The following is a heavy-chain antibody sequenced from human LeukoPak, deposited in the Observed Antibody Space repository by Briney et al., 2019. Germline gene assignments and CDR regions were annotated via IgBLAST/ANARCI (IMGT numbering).Heavy chain of an antibody. Sequence: SETLSLTCDVSGGSISTDSYYWGWIRQPPGKGLEWIGNIWGSGSTYYNPSLKTRVTISLDKTKNQFSLKLSSVTAADTAVYYCARHWWDFGLVKAHLDPWGQGTLVTVSS. CDR1: GGSISTDSYY. J-gene: IGHJ5*02. D-gene: IGHD3/OR15-3a*01. V-gene: IGHV4-39*01. CDR3: ARHWWDFGLVKAHLDP. CDR2: IWGSGST.